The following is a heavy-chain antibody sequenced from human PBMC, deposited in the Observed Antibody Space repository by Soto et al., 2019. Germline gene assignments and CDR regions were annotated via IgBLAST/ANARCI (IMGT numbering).Heavy chain of an antibody. Sequence: EVQLVESGGGLVQPGGSLRLSCAASGFTFSSYWMHWVRQIPGKGLMWVSRISTDGSITAYADAVKGRFTTSRDNAKKMLYLKMNGLRAEDTGVSYCARNRDGVDYWGQGTLVTVSS. CDR3: ARNRDGVDY. CDR1: GFTFSSYW. J-gene: IGHJ4*02. V-gene: IGHV3-74*01. CDR2: ISTDGSIT.